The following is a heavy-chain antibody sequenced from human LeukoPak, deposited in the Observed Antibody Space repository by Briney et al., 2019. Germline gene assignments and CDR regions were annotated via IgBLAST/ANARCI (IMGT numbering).Heavy chain of an antibody. Sequence: PGGSLRLSCAASGFTFDDYAMHWVRQAPGKGLKWVSLITGDGGRTYYADSVKGRSTISRDNSKNSLYLQMNSLRTEDTALYYCAKDLYSTPGWTPLKYWGQGTLVTVSS. J-gene: IGHJ4*02. V-gene: IGHV3-43*02. D-gene: IGHD6-13*01. CDR1: GFTFDDYA. CDR2: ITGDGGRT. CDR3: AKDLYSTPGWTPLKY.